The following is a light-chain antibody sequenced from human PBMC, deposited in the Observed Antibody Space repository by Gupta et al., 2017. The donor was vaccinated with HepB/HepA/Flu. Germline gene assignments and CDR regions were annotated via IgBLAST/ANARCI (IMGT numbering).Light chain of an antibody. CDR2: GAF. J-gene: IGKJ4*01. V-gene: IGKV3-15*01. CDR1: QSVDTN. CDR3: QHYNELPLT. Sequence: EVVMTQSLVSLSVSPGERATLSCRASQSVDTNLAWYQQKPGQAPRLLIYGAFHRATGVPARFSGSGSGTDFTLTISSLQSEDFAVYYCQHYNELPLTFGGGTKVDIK.